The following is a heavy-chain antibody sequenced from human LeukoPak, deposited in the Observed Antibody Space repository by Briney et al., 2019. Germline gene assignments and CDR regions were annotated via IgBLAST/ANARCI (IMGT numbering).Heavy chain of an antibody. Sequence: GGSLRLSCAASGFTFSDYYMSWIRQAPGKGLEWVSYISSSGSTIYYADSVKGRFTISRDNAKNSLYLQMNSLRAEDTAVYYCARLVGLRIWATYSSSSPGFDYWGQGTLVTVSS. V-gene: IGHV3-11*01. J-gene: IGHJ4*02. CDR1: GFTFSDYY. D-gene: IGHD6-6*01. CDR2: ISSSGSTI. CDR3: ARLVGLRIWATYSSSSPGFDY.